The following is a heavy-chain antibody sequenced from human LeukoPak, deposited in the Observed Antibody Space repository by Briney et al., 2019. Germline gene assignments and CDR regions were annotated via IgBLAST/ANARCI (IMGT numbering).Heavy chain of an antibody. Sequence: GGSLRLSCAASGFTFSSYWMYWVRQAPGKGLVWVSRINSDGSSTSYADSVKGRFTISRDNSKNTLYLQMNSLRAEDTAVYYCAKADRRWATYYYDTSGYYYDYWGQGTLVTVSS. CDR3: AKADRRWATYYYDTSGYYYDY. CDR2: INSDGSST. V-gene: IGHV3-74*01. CDR1: GFTFSSYW. D-gene: IGHD3-22*01. J-gene: IGHJ4*02.